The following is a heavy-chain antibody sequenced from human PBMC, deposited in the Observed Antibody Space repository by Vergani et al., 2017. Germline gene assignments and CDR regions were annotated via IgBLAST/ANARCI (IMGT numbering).Heavy chain of an antibody. CDR2: INHSGTI. Sequence: QVQLQQWGPGLLKPSETLSLTCAVYGGSLSGYYWSWIRLAPGKGLEWIGEINHSGTINYNPTLKSPFNVSIDTSRDHFSLKLRSVSAADTAVYFSARRAERWETLLRDDFDVWGQGTFVTVSP. CDR3: ARRAERWETLLRDDFDV. V-gene: IGHV4-34*01. D-gene: IGHD1-26*01. J-gene: IGHJ3*01. CDR1: GGSLSGYY.